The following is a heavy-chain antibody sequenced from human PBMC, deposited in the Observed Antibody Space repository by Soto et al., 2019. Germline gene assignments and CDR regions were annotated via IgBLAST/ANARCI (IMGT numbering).Heavy chain of an antibody. CDR1: GYSFTSYW. D-gene: IGHD6-19*01. J-gene: IGHJ4*02. CDR3: ARWYSSGLYYLDY. Sequence: PGESLKISCKGSGYSFTSYWFAWVRQMPGKGLECMGIIYPGDSDTRYSPSFQGQVTISADKSSAYLQWSSLEASDTAMYYCARWYSSGLYYLDYWGQGTLVTVSS. CDR2: IYPGDSDT. V-gene: IGHV5-51*01.